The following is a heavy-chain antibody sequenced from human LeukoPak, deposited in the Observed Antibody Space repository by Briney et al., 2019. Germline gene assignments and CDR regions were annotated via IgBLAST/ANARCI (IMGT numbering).Heavy chain of an antibody. CDR2: IKQDGSEK. D-gene: IGHD3-3*01. J-gene: IGHJ4*02. Sequence: GGSLRLSCAASGFTFSSYWMSWVRQAPGKGLEWVANIKQDGSEKYYVDSVKGRFTISRDNAKNSLYLQMNSLGAEDTAVYYCASYAVTYYDFWSGYSPRYYFDYWGQGTLVTVSS. CDR1: GFTFSSYW. V-gene: IGHV3-7*01. CDR3: ASYAVTYYDFWSGYSPRYYFDY.